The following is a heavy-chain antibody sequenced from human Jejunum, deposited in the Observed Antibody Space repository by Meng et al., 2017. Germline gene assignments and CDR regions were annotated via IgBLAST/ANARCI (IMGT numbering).Heavy chain of an antibody. CDR3: ARGPPSVVVVPAASCAF. CDR2: INPKNGDA. V-gene: IGHV1-2*02. J-gene: IGHJ4*02. D-gene: IGHD2-2*01. Sequence: ASVKVSCKASGYPFSVYYVHWLRRAPGQGLEWVGSINPKNGDANSAERFQGRVTMTRDTSIDTAYMDLNSLRSDDTAVYYCARGPPSVVVVPAASCAFWGQGTLVTVSS. CDR1: GYPFSVYY.